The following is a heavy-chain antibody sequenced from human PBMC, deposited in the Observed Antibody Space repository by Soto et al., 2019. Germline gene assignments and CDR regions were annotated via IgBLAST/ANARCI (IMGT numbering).Heavy chain of an antibody. Sequence: QVQLQESGPGLVKPSETLSLTCTISGGSISSYYWSWIRQPAGKGLEWIGRIYTSGSTNYNPSLKSRVTMSVDTSKNQFALKLSSVTAADTAVYYCARGNHYGSGSYYLDYWGQGTLVTVSS. V-gene: IGHV4-4*07. D-gene: IGHD3-10*01. CDR1: GGSISSYY. J-gene: IGHJ4*02. CDR2: IYTSGST. CDR3: ARGNHYGSGSYYLDY.